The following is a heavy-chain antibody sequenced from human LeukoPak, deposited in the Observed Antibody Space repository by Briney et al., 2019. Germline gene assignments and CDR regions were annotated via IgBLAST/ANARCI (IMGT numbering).Heavy chain of an antibody. CDR1: GYTFTSYY. CDR2: INQSGGST. V-gene: IGHV1-46*01. D-gene: IGHD5-18*01. CDR3: ARDMGIQKWLPVDAFDI. J-gene: IGHJ3*02. Sequence: ASVKVSCKASGYTFTSYYMHWVRQAPGQGLEWMGIINQSGGSTSYAQKFQGRVTMTRDTSTSAVYMELSSLRSDDTAVYYCARDMGIQKWLPVDAFDIWGQGTMVTVSS.